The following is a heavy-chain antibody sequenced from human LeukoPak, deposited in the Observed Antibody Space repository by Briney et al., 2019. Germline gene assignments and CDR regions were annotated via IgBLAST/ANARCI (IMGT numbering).Heavy chain of an antibody. D-gene: IGHD3-10*01. CDR2: INHSGST. Sequence: SETLSLTCAVYGGSFSGYYWSWIRQPPGKGLEWIGEINHSGSTNYNPSLKSRVTISVDTSKNQFSLKLSSVTAADTAVYYCARLWIEDYYGSGSYYNKPFDPWGQGTLVTVSS. V-gene: IGHV4-34*01. J-gene: IGHJ5*02. CDR1: GGSFSGYY. CDR3: ARLWIEDYYGSGSYYNKPFDP.